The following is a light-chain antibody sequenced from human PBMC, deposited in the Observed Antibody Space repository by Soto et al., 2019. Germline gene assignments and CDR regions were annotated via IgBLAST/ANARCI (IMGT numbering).Light chain of an antibody. CDR2: DAS. CDR3: QQCATSPLT. J-gene: IGKJ1*01. CDR1: QSVGNNY. Sequence: EIVLTQSPGTLSLSPEERATNSCRASQSVGNNYLAWYQQKPGQAPRLLIYDASNRATGIPDRFSGSGSGTDFTLTISRLEPEDFAVYYCQQCATSPLTFGQGTKVDI. V-gene: IGKV3-20*01.